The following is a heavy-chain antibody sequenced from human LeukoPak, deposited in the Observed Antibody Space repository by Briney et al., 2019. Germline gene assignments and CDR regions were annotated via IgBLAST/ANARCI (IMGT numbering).Heavy chain of an antibody. V-gene: IGHV3-30-3*01. CDR3: AKHDYGDHPGY. Sequence: GRSLRLSCAASGFTFSSYAMHWVRQAPGKGLEWVAVISYDGSNKYYADSVKGRSTISRDNSKNTLYLQMNSLRAEDTAVYYCAKHDYGDHPGYWGQGTLVTVSS. D-gene: IGHD4-17*01. CDR1: GFTFSSYA. CDR2: ISYDGSNK. J-gene: IGHJ4*02.